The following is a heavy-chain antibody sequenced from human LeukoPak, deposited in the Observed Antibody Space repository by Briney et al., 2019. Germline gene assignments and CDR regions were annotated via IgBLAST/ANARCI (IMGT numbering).Heavy chain of an antibody. CDR3: ARDRGTTGTTDY. J-gene: IGHJ4*02. Sequence: SETLSLTCTVSGDSISSGSYYWSWIRQPAGKGLEWIGRIYTSGSTNYNPYLKSRVTISVDTSKNQFSLKLSSVTAADTAVYYCARDRGTTGTTDYWGQGTLVTVSS. V-gene: IGHV4-61*02. CDR2: IYTSGST. D-gene: IGHD1-1*01. CDR1: GDSISSGSYY.